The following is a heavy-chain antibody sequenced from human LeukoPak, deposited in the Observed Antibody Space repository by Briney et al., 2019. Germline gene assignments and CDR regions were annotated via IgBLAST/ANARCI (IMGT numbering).Heavy chain of an antibody. V-gene: IGHV4-30-4*01. CDR1: GGSVSSGDYY. CDR2: IYYSGST. Sequence: SETLSLTCTVSGGSVSSGDYYWSWIRQPPGKGLEWIGYIYYSGSTYYNPSLKSRVTISVDTSKNQFSLKLSSVTAADTAVYYCARVGYSYGYEAWGNYWGQGTLVTVSS. D-gene: IGHD5-18*01. CDR3: ARVGYSYGYEAWGNY. J-gene: IGHJ4*02.